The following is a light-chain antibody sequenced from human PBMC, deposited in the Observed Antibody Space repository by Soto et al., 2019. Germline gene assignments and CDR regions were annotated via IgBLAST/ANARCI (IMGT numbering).Light chain of an antibody. CDR3: MQALQDPLT. CDR2: LGS. Sequence: DIVMTQSPLSLPVTPGEPAPITCRSSQSLLYSNGYNYLDSYLQKQGQSPPILIYLGSNRDSGVPDRFSGSGSGTDFALKISRVEAEDVGLYYCMQALQDPLTFGQGTRLEIK. J-gene: IGKJ5*01. V-gene: IGKV2-28*01. CDR1: QSLLYSNGYNY.